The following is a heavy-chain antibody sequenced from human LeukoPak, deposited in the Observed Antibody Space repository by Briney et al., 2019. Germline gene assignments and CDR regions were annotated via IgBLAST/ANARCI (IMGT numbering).Heavy chain of an antibody. CDR3: TTDSVLSTLIINDAFDI. D-gene: IGHD3-10*01. Sequence: GGSLRLSCAASGFTFSNAWMSWVRQAPGKGLECVGRTKSKTDGGTTDYAAPVKGRFTISRDDSKNTLYLQMNSLKTEDTAVYYCTTDSVLSTLIINDAFDIWGQGTMVTVSS. J-gene: IGHJ3*02. CDR1: GFTFSNAW. V-gene: IGHV3-15*01. CDR2: TKSKTDGGTT.